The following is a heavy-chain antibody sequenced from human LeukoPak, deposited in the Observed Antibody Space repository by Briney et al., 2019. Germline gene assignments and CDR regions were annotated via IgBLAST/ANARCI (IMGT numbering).Heavy chain of an antibody. CDR3: ARHQAVGIAAAGLWYFDL. CDR1: GGSISSYY. J-gene: IGHJ2*01. D-gene: IGHD6-13*01. Sequence: PSETLSLTCTVSGGSISSYYWSWIRQPPGKGLEWIGYIYTSGSTNYNPSLKSRVTISVDTSKNQFSLKLSSVTAADTAVYYCARHQAVGIAAAGLWYFDLWGRGTLGTVSS. CDR2: IYTSGST. V-gene: IGHV4-4*09.